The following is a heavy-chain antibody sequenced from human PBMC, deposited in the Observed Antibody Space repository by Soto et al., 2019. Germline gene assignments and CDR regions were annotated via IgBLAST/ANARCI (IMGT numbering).Heavy chain of an antibody. J-gene: IGHJ3*01. CDR3: AKGKSSNYVSHAFDV. CDR1: GFNFNTYA. CDR2: ISGGGGSI. Sequence: GGSLRLSCAASGFNFNTYAMSWVRQAPGKGLEWVSGISGGGGSIHYVDSVKGRFTISRDNSKNTLYLQMNSLRGEDTAVYYCAKGKSSNYVSHAFDVWGQGTMVTV. D-gene: IGHD3-10*02. V-gene: IGHV3-23*01.